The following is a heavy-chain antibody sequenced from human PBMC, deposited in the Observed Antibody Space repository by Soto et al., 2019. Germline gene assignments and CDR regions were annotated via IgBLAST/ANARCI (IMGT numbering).Heavy chain of an antibody. V-gene: IGHV2-26*01. Sequence: SGPTLVNPTETLTLTCTVSGFSLSNARMGVSWIRQPPGKALEWLAHIFSNDEKSYNTSLKSRLTISKDTSKSQVVLTMTNMDPVDTATYYCARTSRDFWSGYSHWFDPWGQGTLVTVSS. J-gene: IGHJ5*02. CDR3: ARTSRDFWSGYSHWFDP. D-gene: IGHD3-3*01. CDR1: GFSLSNARMG. CDR2: IFSNDEK.